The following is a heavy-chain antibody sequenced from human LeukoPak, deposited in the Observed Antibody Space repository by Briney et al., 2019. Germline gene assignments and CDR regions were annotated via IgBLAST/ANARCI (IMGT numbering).Heavy chain of an antibody. V-gene: IGHV1-8*01. Sequence: ASVKVSCKASGYTFTSYDINWVRQATGQGLEWMGWMNPNSGNTGYAQKFQGRVTMTRNTSISTAYMELSSLRSEDTAVYYCARDEGIAAAGLNWFDPWGQGTLVTVSS. CDR1: GYTFTSYD. J-gene: IGHJ5*02. CDR3: ARDEGIAAAGLNWFDP. D-gene: IGHD6-13*01. CDR2: MNPNSGNT.